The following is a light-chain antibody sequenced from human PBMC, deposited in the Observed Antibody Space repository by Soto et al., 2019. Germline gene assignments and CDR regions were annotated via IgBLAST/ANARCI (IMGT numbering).Light chain of an antibody. Sequence: QSVLTQPPSVSGATGQRVTISCTGSSSNIGAGYDVHWYQQLPGTAPKFLIYGNNNRPSGVPERFSGSKSGTSASLAITGLQAEDEADYYCQSYDTSLSAYVVFGGGTKVTVL. CDR2: GNN. J-gene: IGLJ2*01. V-gene: IGLV1-40*01. CDR1: SSNIGAGYD. CDR3: QSYDTSLSAYVV.